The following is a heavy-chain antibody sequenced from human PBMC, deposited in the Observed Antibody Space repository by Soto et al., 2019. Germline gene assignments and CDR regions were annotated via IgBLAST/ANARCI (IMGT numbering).Heavy chain of an antibody. Sequence: PSETLSLTCTVSGGSISSYYWSWIRQPPGKGLEWIGYIYYSGSTNYNPSLKSRVTISVDTSKNQFSLKLSSVTAADTAVYYCARATLSRTRYYYYYYGMDVWGQGTTVTVSS. CDR2: IYYSGST. CDR1: GGSISSYY. V-gene: IGHV4-59*01. J-gene: IGHJ6*02. CDR3: ARATLSRTRYYYYYYGMDV.